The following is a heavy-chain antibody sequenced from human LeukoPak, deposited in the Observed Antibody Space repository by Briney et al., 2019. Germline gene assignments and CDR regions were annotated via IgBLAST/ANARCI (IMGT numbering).Heavy chain of an antibody. D-gene: IGHD3-3*01. CDR3: ARDRVLFGHAFDI. J-gene: IGHJ3*02. Sequence: GGSLRLSCAASGFTFSSYAMHWVRQAPGKGLEWVAVISYDGSNKYYADSVKGRFTISRDNSKNTLYLQMNSLRAEDTAVYYCARDRVLFGHAFDIWGQGTMVTVSS. CDR1: GFTFSSYA. CDR2: ISYDGSNK. V-gene: IGHV3-30-3*01.